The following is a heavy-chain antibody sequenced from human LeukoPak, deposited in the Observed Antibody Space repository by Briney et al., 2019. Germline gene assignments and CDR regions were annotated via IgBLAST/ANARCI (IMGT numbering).Heavy chain of an antibody. Sequence: PGGSLRLPCAASGFTFSSYGMSWVRQAPGKGREGVSAISGSGGSTYYADSVKGRFTISRDNSKNTLYLQMNSLRAEDTAVYYCAKDTTPTKNYYYYMDVWGKGTTVTISS. CDR2: ISGSGGST. V-gene: IGHV3-23*01. CDR3: AKDTTPTKNYYYYMDV. J-gene: IGHJ6*03. D-gene: IGHD1-14*01. CDR1: GFTFSSYG.